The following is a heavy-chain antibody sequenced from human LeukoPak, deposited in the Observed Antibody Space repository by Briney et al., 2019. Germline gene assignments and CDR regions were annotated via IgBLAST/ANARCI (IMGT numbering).Heavy chain of an antibody. D-gene: IGHD6-13*01. J-gene: IGHJ4*02. CDR2: IYYSGST. CDR3: ARAVPPGYSSSWYLAFDY. CDR1: GGSISSSSYY. V-gene: IGHV4-39*01. Sequence: SETLSLTXTVSGGSISSSSYYWGWIRQPPGKGLEWIGSIYYSGSTYYNPSLKSRVTISVDTSKNQFSLKLSSVTAADTAVYYCARAVPPGYSSSWYLAFDYWGQGTLVTVSS.